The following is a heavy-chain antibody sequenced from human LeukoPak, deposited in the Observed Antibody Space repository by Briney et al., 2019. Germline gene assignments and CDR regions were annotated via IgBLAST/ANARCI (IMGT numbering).Heavy chain of an antibody. CDR2: INPNSGGT. V-gene: IGHV1-2*02. Sequence: ASVKVSCKASGGTFSSYAISWVRQAPGQGLEWMGWINPNSGGTNYAQKFQGRVTMTRDTSISTAYMELSRLRSDDTAVYYCARPAGRRTTNTYFDYWGQGTLVTVSS. D-gene: IGHD1-1*01. J-gene: IGHJ4*02. CDR3: ARPAGRRTTNTYFDY. CDR1: GGTFSSYA.